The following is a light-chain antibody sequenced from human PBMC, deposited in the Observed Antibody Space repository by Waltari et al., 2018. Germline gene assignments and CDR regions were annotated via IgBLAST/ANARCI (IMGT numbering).Light chain of an antibody. Sequence: QSVLTQPPSASGTPGQRVTISCSGSSSNIGSNTVNWYQQLPGTSPKLLIYGGNQRPSGVPDRFSGSKSGTSASLAIGGLQSDDEADYYCAAWDDSLIGVAFGGG. V-gene: IGLV1-44*01. J-gene: IGLJ2*01. CDR1: SSNIGSNT. CDR2: GGN. CDR3: AAWDDSLIGVA.